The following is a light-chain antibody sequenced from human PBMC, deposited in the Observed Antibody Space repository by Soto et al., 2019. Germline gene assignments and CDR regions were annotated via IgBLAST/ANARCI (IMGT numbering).Light chain of an antibody. J-gene: IGLJ3*02. CDR1: SSDVGGYDY. Sequence: QSALTQPASVSGSPGQSITISCTGTSSDVGGYDYVSWYQQHPGKAPKLMIYGVSNRPSGVSNRFSGSKSGNTASLTISGLKAEHEADYYCSSYTNSITHEFGGGTKVTVL. V-gene: IGLV2-14*03. CDR2: GVS. CDR3: SSYTNSITHE.